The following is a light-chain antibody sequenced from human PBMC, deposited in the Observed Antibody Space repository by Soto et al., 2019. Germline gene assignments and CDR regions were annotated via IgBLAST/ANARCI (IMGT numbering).Light chain of an antibody. CDR1: QSLLDSDDGNTY. CDR3: MQRIEFSRT. CDR2: TIS. J-gene: IGKJ1*01. Sequence: DSVMTQTPLSLPVTPGEPPSISCRSSQSLLDSDDGNTYLDWYLQKPGQSPQLLIYTISYRASGVPDRFSGSGSGTDFTLKISRVEGEDVGVYYCMQRIEFSRTFGQGTKVEIK. V-gene: IGKV2-40*01.